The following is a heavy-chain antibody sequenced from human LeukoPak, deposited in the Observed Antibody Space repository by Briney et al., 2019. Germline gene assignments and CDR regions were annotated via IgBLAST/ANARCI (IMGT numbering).Heavy chain of an antibody. CDR1: GFTFSNYT. Sequence: GGSLRLSCAASGFTFSNYTMSWVRQAPAGGLEWVSSLRGDGETFYADSVKGRFTLSRDDSRNTVYLQLNNLRVEDTAVYYCTKASWVSNVDAVLWGQGTLVTVSS. CDR3: TKASWVSNVDAVL. CDR2: LRGDGET. D-gene: IGHD1-1*01. V-gene: IGHV3-23*01. J-gene: IGHJ4*02.